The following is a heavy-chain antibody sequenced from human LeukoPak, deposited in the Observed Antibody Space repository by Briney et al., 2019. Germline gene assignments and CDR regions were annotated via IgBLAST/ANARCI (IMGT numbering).Heavy chain of an antibody. V-gene: IGHV3-33*06. CDR3: AKLSTVTHFDY. CDR2: IWYDGSNK. Sequence: GGSLRLSCAASGFTFSSYGMPWVRQAPGKGLEWVAVIWYDGSNKYYADSVKGRFTISRDNSKNTLYLQMNSLRAEDTAVYYCAKLSTVTHFDYWGQGTLVTVSS. CDR1: GFTFSSYG. J-gene: IGHJ4*02. D-gene: IGHD4-17*01.